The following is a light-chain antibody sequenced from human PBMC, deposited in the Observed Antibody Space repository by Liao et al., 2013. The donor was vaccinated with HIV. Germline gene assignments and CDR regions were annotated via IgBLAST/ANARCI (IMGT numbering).Light chain of an antibody. CDR3: QAWDSSTAHV. CDR1: NIATKS. V-gene: IGLV3-21*01. J-gene: IGLJ1*01. CDR2: YDS. Sequence: SYXLTQPPSVSVAPGETARITCGGDNIATKSVHWYQQKPGQAPVLVIYYDSDRPSGIPERFSGSNSGNTATLTISGTQAMDEADYYCQAWDSSTAHVFGTGTKVTVL.